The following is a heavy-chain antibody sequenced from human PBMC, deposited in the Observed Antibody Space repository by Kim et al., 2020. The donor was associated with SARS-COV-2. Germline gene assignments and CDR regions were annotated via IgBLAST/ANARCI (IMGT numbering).Heavy chain of an antibody. D-gene: IGHD6-6*01. J-gene: IGHJ4*02. CDR2: INHSGST. CDR1: GGSFSGYY. V-gene: IGHV4-34*01. Sequence: SETLSLTCAVYGGSFSGYYWSWIRQPPGKGLEWIGEINHSGSTNYNPSLKSRVTISVDTSKNQFSLKLSSVTAADTAVYYCASFPRRPYSSSWQSFDYWGQGTLVTVSS. CDR3: ASFPRRPYSSSWQSFDY.